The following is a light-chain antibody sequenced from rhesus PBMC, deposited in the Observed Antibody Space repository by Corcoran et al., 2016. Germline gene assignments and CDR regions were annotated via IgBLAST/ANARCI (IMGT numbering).Light chain of an antibody. CDR1: QSLLSSNGYNY. J-gene: IGKJ4*01. V-gene: IGKV2-60*01. CDR3: MQALQTPLT. CDR2: YGS. Sequence: DIVMTQTPLSLPVTLGEPASISCRSSQSLLSSNGYNYFNWYLPKPGQSPQLLIFYGSNRASRVPDRFSGSGSGTDLTLKISRVEAEDVGVYYCMQALQTPLTFGGGTKVEIK.